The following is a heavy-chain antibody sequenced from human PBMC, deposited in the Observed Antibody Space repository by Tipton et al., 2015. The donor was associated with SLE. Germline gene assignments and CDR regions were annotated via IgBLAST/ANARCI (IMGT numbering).Heavy chain of an antibody. CDR3: ARVDSNYYYYMDV. V-gene: IGHV4-34*01. CDR2: INHSGST. Sequence: TLSLTCAVYGGSFSGYYWSWIRQPPGKGLEWIGEINHSGSTNYNPSLKSRVTISVDTSKNQFSLKLSSVTVADTAVYYCARVDSNYYYYMDVWGKGTTVTVSS. D-gene: IGHD4-11*01. J-gene: IGHJ6*03. CDR1: GGSFSGYY.